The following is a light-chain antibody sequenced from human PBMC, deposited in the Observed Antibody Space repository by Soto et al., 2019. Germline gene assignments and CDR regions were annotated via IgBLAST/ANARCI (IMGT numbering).Light chain of an antibody. V-gene: IGKV1-39*01. Sequence: DIQMTQSPSSLSASVGDRVTVTCRASQSISYFLHWYQRKPGKAPKLLIYAASSLQSGVPSRFSGSGSGTDFTLTISSLQPEDFATYYYQQSYTAPRTFGQGTKVEIK. CDR3: QQSYTAPRT. CDR1: QSISYF. CDR2: AAS. J-gene: IGKJ1*01.